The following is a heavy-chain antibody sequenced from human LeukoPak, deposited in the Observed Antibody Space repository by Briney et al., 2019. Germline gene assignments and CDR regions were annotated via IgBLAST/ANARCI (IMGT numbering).Heavy chain of an antibody. Sequence: SETLSLTCTVSGGSINTYYWTWIRQPPGKRLEWIRYIYYSGSTNYNPSLKSRVTISVDKSKNQFSLKLSSVTAADTAVYYCAREVGATRFDYWGQGTLVTVSS. D-gene: IGHD1-26*01. CDR1: GGSINTYY. CDR2: IYYSGST. J-gene: IGHJ4*02. CDR3: AREVGATRFDY. V-gene: IGHV4-59*01.